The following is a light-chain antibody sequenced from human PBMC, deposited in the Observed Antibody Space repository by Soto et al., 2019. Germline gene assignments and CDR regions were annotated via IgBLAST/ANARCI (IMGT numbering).Light chain of an antibody. J-gene: IGLJ1*01. Sequence: QSALTQAASVSGSPGQSITISCTGTSSDVGSYNLVSWYQQHPGKAPKLMIYEVSKRPSGVSNRFSGSKSGNRAFLTISGLQAEDEADYYCCSYAGSYVFGTGTKVTV. CDR2: EVS. CDR1: SSDVGSYNL. CDR3: CSYAGSYV. V-gene: IGLV2-23*02.